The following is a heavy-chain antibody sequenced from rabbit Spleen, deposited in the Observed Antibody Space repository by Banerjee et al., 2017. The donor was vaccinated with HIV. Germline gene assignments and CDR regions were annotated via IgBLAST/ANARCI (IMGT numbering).Heavy chain of an antibody. D-gene: IGHD6-1*01. V-gene: IGHV1S45*01. CDR3: ARHYDSDGYALYL. CDR1: GFTLSTNY. J-gene: IGHJ6*01. Sequence: QEQLVESRGGLAQPEGSLTLTCTASGFTLSTNYMCWVRQAPGKGLEWIACIYTGSAGNTYYASWAKGRFTISKGSSTTVTLQMTSLTAADTATYFCARHYDSDGYALYLWGPGTLVTVS. CDR2: IYTGSAGNT.